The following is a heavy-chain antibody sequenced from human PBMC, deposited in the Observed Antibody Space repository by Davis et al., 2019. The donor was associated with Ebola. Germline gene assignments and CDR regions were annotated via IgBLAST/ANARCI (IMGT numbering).Heavy chain of an antibody. J-gene: IGHJ6*02. CDR3: ARDGPDYYGLGV. CDR2: INPSGGST. Sequence: ASVIVSCMASGYTFTRYYMHWVRQAPGQGLEWMGIINPSGGSTSYAQKLQGRVTITRDTSTSTVYMEVRRLRSDDTAVYCCARDGPDYYGLGVWGQGTAVTVSS. CDR1: GYTFTRYY. V-gene: IGHV1-46*01.